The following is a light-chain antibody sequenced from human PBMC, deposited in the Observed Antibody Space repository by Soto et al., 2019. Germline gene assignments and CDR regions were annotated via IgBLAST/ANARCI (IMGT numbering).Light chain of an antibody. J-gene: IGKJ4*01. V-gene: IGKV3-15*01. CDR3: QQYNEWPLT. CDR2: HAS. Sequence: ETVMTQSPAALSVSPGERATLSCRAGQNVYNNLAWYQQKPGQAPRLLIYHASSRATGIPARFSGSGSGTEFTLTISSLQSEDFAVYYCQQYNEWPLTFGGGTKVEIK. CDR1: QNVYNN.